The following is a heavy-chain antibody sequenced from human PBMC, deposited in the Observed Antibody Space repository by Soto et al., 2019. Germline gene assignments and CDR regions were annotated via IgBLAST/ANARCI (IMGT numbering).Heavy chain of an antibody. CDR1: GFSLSKARMG. V-gene: IGHV2-26*01. CDR2: IFWNDER. CDR3: ARALREELPIYYFDS. J-gene: IGHJ4*02. D-gene: IGHD1-7*01. Sequence: SGPTLVNPTETLTLTCTVSGFSLSKARMGVSWIRQPPGKALEWLAHIFWNDERSYNTSLKSRLTISRDTSKSQVVLTMTNVDPVDTGTHFCARALREELPIYYFDSWGQGTLVTVSS.